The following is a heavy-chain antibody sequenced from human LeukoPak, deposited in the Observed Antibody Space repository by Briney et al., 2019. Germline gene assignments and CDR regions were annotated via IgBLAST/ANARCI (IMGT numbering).Heavy chain of an antibody. V-gene: IGHV4-34*01. CDR3: ARRIARAFDI. Sequence: SETLSLTCAVYGGSFSGYYWSWIRQPPGKGLEWIGEINHSGSTTYNPSLKSRVTISVDTSKNQFSLKLSSVTAADTAVYYCARRIARAFDIWGQGTMVTVSS. CDR1: GGSFSGYY. CDR2: INHSGST. D-gene: IGHD2-15*01. J-gene: IGHJ3*02.